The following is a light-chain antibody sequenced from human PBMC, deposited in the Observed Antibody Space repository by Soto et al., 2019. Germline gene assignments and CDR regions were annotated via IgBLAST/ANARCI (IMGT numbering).Light chain of an antibody. J-gene: IGKJ1*01. CDR1: QNNENY. CDR2: DAS. CDR3: QQYNSYSRT. Sequence: DIVMTQSPHSLAVSLGERATINCKSSQNNENYLAWYQQKPGKAPKILIHDASSLESGVPSRFSGSGSGTEVTLTISSLQPDDFATYYCQQYNSYSRTFGQGTKVDIK. V-gene: IGKV1-5*01.